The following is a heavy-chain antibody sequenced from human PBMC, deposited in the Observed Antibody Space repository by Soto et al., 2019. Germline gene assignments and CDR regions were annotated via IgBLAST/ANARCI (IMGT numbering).Heavy chain of an antibody. CDR2: IYSGGST. CDR3: ARDRPYSSGWYNDY. D-gene: IGHD6-19*01. V-gene: IGHV3-66*01. Sequence: EVQLVESGGGLVQPGGSLRLSCAASGFTVSSNYMSWVRQAPGKGLEWVSVIYSGGSTYYADSVKGRFTISRDNSKNTLYLQMNSLRAEDTAVYYCARDRPYSSGWYNDYWGQGTLVTVSS. CDR1: GFTVSSNY. J-gene: IGHJ4*02.